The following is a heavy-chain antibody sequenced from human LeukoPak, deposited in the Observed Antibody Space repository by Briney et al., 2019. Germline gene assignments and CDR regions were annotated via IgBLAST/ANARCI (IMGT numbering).Heavy chain of an antibody. D-gene: IGHD2-15*01. CDR3: ATSRIYCSGGSCSPPKFDY. V-gene: IGHV1-18*01. CDR2: ISAYNGNT. Sequence: ASVKVSCKASGYTFTSYGISWVRQAPGQGLEWMGWISAYNGNTNYAQKLQGRVTMTTDTSTSTAYMELRSLRSDDTAVYYCATSRIYCSGGSCSPPKFDYWGQGTLVTVSS. CDR1: GYTFTSYG. J-gene: IGHJ4*02.